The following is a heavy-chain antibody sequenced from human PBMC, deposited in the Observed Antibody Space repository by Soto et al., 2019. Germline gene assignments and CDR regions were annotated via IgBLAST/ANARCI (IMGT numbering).Heavy chain of an antibody. CDR3: ARDPYHVLMVNAPNLYGMDV. Sequence: ASVKVSCKASGYTFTTYDISWVRQAPGQGLEWMGRISTYNGNTNYPQSLQGRLTMTTDTSTTTAYMELRSPRSDDTAVYYCARDPYHVLMVNAPNLYGMDVWGQ. D-gene: IGHD2-8*01. J-gene: IGHJ6*02. CDR2: ISTYNGNT. V-gene: IGHV1-18*01. CDR1: GYTFTTYD.